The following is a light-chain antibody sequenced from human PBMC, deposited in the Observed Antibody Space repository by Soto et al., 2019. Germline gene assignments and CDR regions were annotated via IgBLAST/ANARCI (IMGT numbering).Light chain of an antibody. Sequence: DIQMTQSPSTLSASVDDRVTITCRASQNIHTWLAWYQHKPGKAPSLLIYAASSLESGVPSRFSGSGSGTEFTLTCSSRRPDDFATYCCQQHGSYPRPFGEGTKVEMK. V-gene: IGKV1-5*03. CDR2: AAS. CDR3: QQHGSYPRP. CDR1: QNIHTW. J-gene: IGKJ1*01.